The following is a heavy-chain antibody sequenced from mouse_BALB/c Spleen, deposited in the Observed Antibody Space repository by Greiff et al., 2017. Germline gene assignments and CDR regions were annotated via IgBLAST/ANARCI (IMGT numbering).Heavy chain of an antibody. Sequence: EVKLVESGGGLVKPGGSLKLSCAASGFTFSSYAMSWVRQTPEKRLEWVASISSGGSTYYPDSVKGRFTISRDNAKNNLYLQMSSLKSEDTAMYYCAQLGFAYWGQGTLVTVSA. CDR2: ISSGGST. J-gene: IGHJ3*01. D-gene: IGHD4-1*02. CDR3: AQLGFAY. V-gene: IGHV5-6-5*01. CDR1: GFTFSSYA.